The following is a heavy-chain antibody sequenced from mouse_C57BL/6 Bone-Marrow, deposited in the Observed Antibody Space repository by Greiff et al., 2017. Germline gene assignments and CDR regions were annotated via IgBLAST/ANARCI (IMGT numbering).Heavy chain of an antibody. CDR2: IDPSDSYT. CDR1: GYTFTSYW. Sequence: QVQLQQSGAELVMPGASVKLSCKASGYTFTSYWMHWVKQRPGQGLEWIGEIDPSDSYTNYNQKFKGKSTLTVDKSSSTAYMQLSSLTSEDSAVYYCARGDYDAFAYWGQGTLVTVSA. J-gene: IGHJ3*01. V-gene: IGHV1-69*01. D-gene: IGHD2-4*01. CDR3: ARGDYDAFAY.